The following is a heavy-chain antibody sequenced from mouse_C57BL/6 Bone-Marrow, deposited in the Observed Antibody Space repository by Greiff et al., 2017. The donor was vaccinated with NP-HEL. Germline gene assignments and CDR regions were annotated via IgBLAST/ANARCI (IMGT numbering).Heavy chain of an antibody. CDR3: ARDVLYDY. Sequence: EVKLMESGGLVKPGGSLKLSCAASGFTFSSYAMSWVRQTPEKRLEWVATISDGGSYTYYPDNVKGRFTISRDNAKNNLYLQMSHLKSEDTAMYYCARDVLYDYWGQGTTLTVSS. CDR2: ISDGGSYT. V-gene: IGHV5-4*01. CDR1: GFTFSSYA. J-gene: IGHJ2*01. D-gene: IGHD2-1*01.